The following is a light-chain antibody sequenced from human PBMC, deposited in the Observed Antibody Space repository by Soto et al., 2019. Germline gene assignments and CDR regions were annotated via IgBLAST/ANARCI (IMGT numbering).Light chain of an antibody. J-gene: IGKJ2*01. CDR2: WAS. CDR3: QQYDSTPPT. V-gene: IGKV4-1*01. CDR1: QSVLYSSNNKNY. Sequence: DIVMTQSPDSLAVSLGERATINCKSSQSVLYSSNNKNYLAWYQQRPGQPPKLLIYWASTRESGVPDRFSGSGSGTDFTLTITSLQADDVAVYYCQQYDSTPPTFGQGTKLEIK.